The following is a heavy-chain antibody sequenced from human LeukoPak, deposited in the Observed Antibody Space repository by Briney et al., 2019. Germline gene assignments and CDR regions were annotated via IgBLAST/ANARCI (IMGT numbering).Heavy chain of an antibody. Sequence: ASVKVSCKASGYTFTGYYMHWVRQAPGQGLEWMGWINPNSGGTNYAQKLQGRVTMTTDTSTSTAYMELRSLRSDDTAVYYCARDSDSSGWVGYFDYWGQGTLVTVSS. CDR2: INPNSGGT. CDR3: ARDSDSSGWVGYFDY. J-gene: IGHJ4*02. CDR1: GYTFTGYY. V-gene: IGHV1-2*02. D-gene: IGHD3-22*01.